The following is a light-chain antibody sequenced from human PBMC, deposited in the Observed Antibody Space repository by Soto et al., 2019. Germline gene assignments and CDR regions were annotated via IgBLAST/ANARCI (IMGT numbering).Light chain of an antibody. J-gene: IGKJ4*01. Sequence: DIVLTQSPGTLALSPGERATLCCRASQSVSSSYLAWYLQKPGQAPRLLIYGASSRATGIPDRFSGSGSGTDFTLTISSLEPEDFAVYYCQQRSNWPPLTFGGGTKVDI. CDR3: QQRSNWPPLT. CDR1: QSVSSSY. CDR2: GAS. V-gene: IGKV3D-20*02.